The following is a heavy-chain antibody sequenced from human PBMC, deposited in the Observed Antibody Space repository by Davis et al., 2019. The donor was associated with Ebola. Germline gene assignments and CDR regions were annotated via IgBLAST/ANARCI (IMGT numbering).Heavy chain of an antibody. CDR2: ISPDGSNR. D-gene: IGHD6-19*01. V-gene: IGHV3-30-3*01. J-gene: IGHJ4*02. Sequence: SLKISCEVSGFSFRNYVMHWLRQAPGKGLQWVSLISPDGSNRWYADSVRGRLTTSRDNSKNTLYLQVNSLRPDDTAVYYCATTQWLREFDNWGQGTLVTVSS. CDR1: GFSFRNYV. CDR3: ATTQWLREFDN.